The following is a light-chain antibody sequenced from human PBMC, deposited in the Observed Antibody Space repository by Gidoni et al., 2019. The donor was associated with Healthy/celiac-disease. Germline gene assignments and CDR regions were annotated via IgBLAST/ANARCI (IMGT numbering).Light chain of an antibody. CDR1: RSNIGSNY. Sequence: QSVLTPPPSASGTPGQRVTISCSGSRSNIGSNYVYWYQQLPGTAPKLLIYRKNQRPSGVPDRFSGSKSGTSASLAISGLRSEDEADYYCAAWDDSLSGRVFGGGTKLTVL. V-gene: IGLV1-47*01. CDR3: AAWDDSLSGRV. CDR2: RKN. J-gene: IGLJ3*02.